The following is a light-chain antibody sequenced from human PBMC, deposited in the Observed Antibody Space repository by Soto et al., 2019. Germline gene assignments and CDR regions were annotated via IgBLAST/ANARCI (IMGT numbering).Light chain of an antibody. J-gene: IGKJ5*01. CDR1: QSSNSY. CDR3: QQYGSSPIT. V-gene: IGKV3-20*01. CDR2: GAS. Sequence: EIVLTQSPDTLSLSPGERATLSCRASQSSNSYLAWYQQKPGQAPRLLIYGASSRATGIPDRFSGSGSGTDFTLTISRLEPEDFAVYYCQQYGSSPITFGHGTRLEIK.